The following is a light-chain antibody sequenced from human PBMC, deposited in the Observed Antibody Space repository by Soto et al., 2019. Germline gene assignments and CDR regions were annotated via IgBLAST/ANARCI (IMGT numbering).Light chain of an antibody. V-gene: IGKV1-5*01. CDR1: QSISSW. CDR3: QQYNSYSWP. J-gene: IGKJ1*01. CDR2: DAS. Sequence: IQMRHSPSTLSATVVDRVTITCLASQSISSWLAWYQQKPGKAPKLLIYDASSLESGVPSRFSGSGSGTEFTLTISSLQPDDFATYYCQQYNSYSWPFGQGTKVDIK.